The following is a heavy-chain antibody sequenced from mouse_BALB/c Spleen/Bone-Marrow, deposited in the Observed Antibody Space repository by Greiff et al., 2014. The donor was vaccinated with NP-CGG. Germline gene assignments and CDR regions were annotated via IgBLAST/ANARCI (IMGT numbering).Heavy chain of an antibody. J-gene: IGHJ4*01. Sequence: EVKLVESGGGLVQPGGSRKLSCAASGFTFSSFGMHWVRQAPEKGLEWVAYISSGSSTIYYADTVKGRFTISRDNPKNTLFLQMTSLRSEDTAMYYCARDDYDYAMDYWGQGTSVTVSP. CDR2: ISSGSSTI. CDR1: GFTFSSFG. V-gene: IGHV5-17*02. D-gene: IGHD2-4*01. CDR3: ARDDYDYAMDY.